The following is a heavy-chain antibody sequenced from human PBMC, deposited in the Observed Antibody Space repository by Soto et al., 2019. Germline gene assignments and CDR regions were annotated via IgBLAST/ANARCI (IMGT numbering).Heavy chain of an antibody. CDR2: IYYSGST. V-gene: IGHV4-59*01. J-gene: IGHJ5*02. CDR1: GGPISSYY. Sequence: PSETLSLTCTVSGGPISSYYWSWIRQPPGKGLEWIGYIYYSGSTNYNPSLKSRVTISVDTSKNQFSLKLSSVTAADTAVYYCARFPHDDSSGYYYWIWFDPWGQGTLVTVSS. D-gene: IGHD3-22*01. CDR3: ARFPHDDSSGYYYWIWFDP.